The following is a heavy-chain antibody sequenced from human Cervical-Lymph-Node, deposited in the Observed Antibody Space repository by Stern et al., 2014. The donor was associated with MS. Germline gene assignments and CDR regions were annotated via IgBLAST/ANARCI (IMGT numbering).Heavy chain of an antibody. D-gene: IGHD4-17*01. CDR3: ARHTGDYAFDY. J-gene: IGHJ4*02. V-gene: IGHV5-51*01. CDR1: GYNFPVYW. CDR2: IYPPDSEA. Sequence: EVQLVQSGAEVKKPGESLKISCQVSGYNFPVYWIGWVRQTPGKGLEWVGIIYPPDSEASYNPSFQGQVSMSVDKSVSTAYLQWSSLQTSDTALYFCARHTGDYAFDYWGQGTLAIVSS.